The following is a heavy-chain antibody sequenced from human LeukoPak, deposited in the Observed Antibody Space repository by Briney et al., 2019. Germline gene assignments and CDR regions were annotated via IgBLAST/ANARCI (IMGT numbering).Heavy chain of an antibody. CDR3: VRDRGSGWYYMDC. D-gene: IGHD6-19*01. V-gene: IGHV3-23*01. J-gene: IGHJ4*02. Sequence: GGSLRLSCVASGFSFSNLSMSWVRQAPATALEWVSVINSNGATTHYAGSVKGRFPISRDNSRYTVSLQMNSLRGADPAIYFGVRDRGSGWYYMDCWGQGTLVTVSS. CDR2: INSNGATT. CDR1: GFSFSNLS.